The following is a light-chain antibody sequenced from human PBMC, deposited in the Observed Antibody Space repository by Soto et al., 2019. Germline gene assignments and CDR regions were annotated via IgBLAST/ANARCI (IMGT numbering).Light chain of an antibody. CDR3: CSNAGSSTFYV. CDR2: EVS. Sequence: QSVLTQPASVSGSPGQSITISCTGTSSDVGSYNVVSWYQQHPGKAPKLLIYEVSKRPSGVSNRFSGSKSGNTASLTISGLQAEDDGDYYCCSNAGSSTFYVCGTGTKVTVL. J-gene: IGLJ1*01. V-gene: IGLV2-23*02. CDR1: SSDVGSYNV.